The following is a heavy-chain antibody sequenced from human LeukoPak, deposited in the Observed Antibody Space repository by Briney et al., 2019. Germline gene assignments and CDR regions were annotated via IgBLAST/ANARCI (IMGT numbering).Heavy chain of an antibody. CDR1: GGSFSGYY. CDR2: INHSGST. V-gene: IGHV4-34*01. J-gene: IGHJ4*02. D-gene: IGHD3-22*01. Sequence: SETLSLTCAVYGGSFSGYYWSWIRQPPGKGLEWIGEINHSGSTNYNPSLKSRVTISVDTSKNQFSLKLSSVTAAGTAVYYCAQGRYYDSSGSYYFGYWGQGTLVTVSS. CDR3: AQGRYYDSSGSYYFGY.